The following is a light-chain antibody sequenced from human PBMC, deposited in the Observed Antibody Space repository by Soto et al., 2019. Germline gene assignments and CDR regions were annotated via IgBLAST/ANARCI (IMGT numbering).Light chain of an antibody. CDR3: QEYKNWPPLT. Sequence: ELVMTQSPATLSVSPGETATLSCRASQSVSYNLAWSQQKPCQGPRLLIYGAFTRATGIPARFSGSGSGTEFTLTISSLQSEDFAVYYCQEYKNWPPLTFGRGTKVEIK. J-gene: IGKJ4*01. V-gene: IGKV3-15*01. CDR1: QSVSYN. CDR2: GAF.